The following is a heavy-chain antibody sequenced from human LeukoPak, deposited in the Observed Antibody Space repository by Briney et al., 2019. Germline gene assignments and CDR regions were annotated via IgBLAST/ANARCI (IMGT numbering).Heavy chain of an antibody. D-gene: IGHD6-19*01. CDR1: CGSISSGSYY. CDR2: IYTSGST. CDR3: ARAVAGSRRWFDP. J-gene: IGHJ5*02. Sequence: SETLSLTCTVSCGSISSGSYYWSWIRQPAGKGLEWIGRIYTSGSTNYNPSLKSRVTISVDTSKNQFSLKLSSVTAADTAVYYCARAVAGSRRWFDPWGQGTLVTVSS. V-gene: IGHV4-61*02.